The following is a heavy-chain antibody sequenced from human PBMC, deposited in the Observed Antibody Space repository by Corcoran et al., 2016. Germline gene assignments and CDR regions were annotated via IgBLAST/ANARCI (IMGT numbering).Heavy chain of an antibody. J-gene: IGHJ4*02. D-gene: IGHD1-7*01. Sequence: EVQLVESGGGLAKPGRSLRLSCTASGFTFGDYAMSWFRQAPGKGREWVGFIRSKAYGGTTEYAASVKGRFTISRDDSKSIAYLQMNSLKTEDTAVYYCTRVAFGTTRNPFDYWGQGTLVTVSS. CDR1: GFTFGDYA. CDR2: IRSKAYGGTT. CDR3: TRVAFGTTRNPFDY. V-gene: IGHV3-49*05.